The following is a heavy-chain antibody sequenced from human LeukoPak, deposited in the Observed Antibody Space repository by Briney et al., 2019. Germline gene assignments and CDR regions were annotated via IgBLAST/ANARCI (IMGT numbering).Heavy chain of an antibody. CDR2: ISSSTGTI. J-gene: IGHJ4*02. CDR3: ARDSGSSGYYYFDY. Sequence: GGSLGLSCAASGFTFSSYSMKWVRQAPGKGGEGGSYISSSTGTIYYADSVKGRFTISRDNAKNSLYLQMNSLRAEDTAVYYCARDSGSSGYYYFDYWGQGTLVTVSS. D-gene: IGHD3-22*01. CDR1: GFTFSSYS. V-gene: IGHV3-48*04.